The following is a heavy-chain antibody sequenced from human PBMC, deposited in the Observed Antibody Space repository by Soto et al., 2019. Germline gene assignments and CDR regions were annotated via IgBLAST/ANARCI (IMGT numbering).Heavy chain of an antibody. J-gene: IGHJ5*02. Sequence: SGPTLVNPTQTLTLTCTFSGFSLSTSGMRVSWIRQPPGKALEWLARIDWDDDKLYSTSLKTRLTISKDTSKNQVVLTMTNMDPVDTATYYCARSIVAAGNRWFDPWGQGTLVTVSS. V-gene: IGHV2-70*04. CDR2: IDWDDDK. D-gene: IGHD6-13*01. CDR1: GFSLSTSGMR. CDR3: ARSIVAAGNRWFDP.